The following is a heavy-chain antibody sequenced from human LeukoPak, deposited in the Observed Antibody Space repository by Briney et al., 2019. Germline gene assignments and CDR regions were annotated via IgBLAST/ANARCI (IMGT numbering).Heavy chain of an antibody. J-gene: IGHJ4*02. CDR1: GGSISSSSYY. Sequence: SETLSLTCTVSGGSISSSSYYWGWIRQPPGKGLEWIGSIYYSGSTYYNPSLKSRVTISVDTSKNQFSLKLSSVTAADTAVYYCARAVVTFDYWGQGTLVIVSS. CDR2: IYYSGST. CDR3: ARAVVTFDY. D-gene: IGHD4-23*01. V-gene: IGHV4-39*07.